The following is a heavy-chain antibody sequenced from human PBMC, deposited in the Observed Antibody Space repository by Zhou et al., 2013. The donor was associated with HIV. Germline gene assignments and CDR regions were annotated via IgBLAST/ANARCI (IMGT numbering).Heavy chain of an antibody. CDR1: SGTFSTYG. CDR2: TIPVRETS. Sequence: QVQLVQSGAQVKKPGSSVTVSCRPSSGTFSTYGFSWVRQAPGQRPEWLGGTIPVRETSDYAQPFQGRVSVSKDDSTTTVYLKLNNLTFDDTAVYYCARGPYDYVWGSHRYTIDYWGQGTLVVVSS. V-gene: IGHV1-69*05. J-gene: IGHJ4*02. D-gene: IGHD3-16*02. CDR3: ARGPYDYVWGSHRYTIDY.